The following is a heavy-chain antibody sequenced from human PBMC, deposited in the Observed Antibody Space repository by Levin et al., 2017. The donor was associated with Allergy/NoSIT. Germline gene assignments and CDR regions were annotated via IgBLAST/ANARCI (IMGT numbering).Heavy chain of an antibody. CDR2: INPNSGGT. Sequence: GESLKISCKASGYTFTGYYMHWVRQAPGQGLEWMGWINPNSGGTNYAQKFQGRVTMTRDTSISTAYMELSRLRSDDTAVYYCARKDTAIWGDYWGQGTLVTVSS. J-gene: IGHJ4*02. V-gene: IGHV1-2*02. CDR3: ARKDTAIWGDY. D-gene: IGHD5-18*01. CDR1: GYTFTGYY.